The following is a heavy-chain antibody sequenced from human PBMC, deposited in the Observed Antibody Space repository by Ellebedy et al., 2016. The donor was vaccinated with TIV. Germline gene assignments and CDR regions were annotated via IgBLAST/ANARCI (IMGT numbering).Heavy chain of an antibody. D-gene: IGHD6-19*01. CDR1: GFPISNFW. J-gene: IGHJ4*02. CDR2: TKEDGSER. CDR3: ARGRYTSGWYPDYFDY. Sequence: GESLKISCAASGFPISNFWMAWVRQAPGKGLQWVGNTKEDGSERYYVDSVRGRFTISRDSAANSLYLQRNSMGAEDTAVYYCARGRYTSGWYPDYFDYWGQGTLVTVSS. V-gene: IGHV3-7*03.